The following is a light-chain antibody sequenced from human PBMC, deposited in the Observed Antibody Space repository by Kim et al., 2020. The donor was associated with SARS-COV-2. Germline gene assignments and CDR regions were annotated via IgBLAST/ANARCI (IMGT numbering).Light chain of an antibody. CDR2: GAS. J-gene: IGKJ4*01. CDR1: QSLTSTH. CDR3: QQYGRSLT. V-gene: IGKV3-20*01. Sequence: LSPGERATLSCRASQSLTSTHLAWYQHKPGQAPMLLFYGASSRATGIPDRFSGSGSGTDFTLTISRLEPEDFAVYYCQQYGRSLTFGGGTKVDIK.